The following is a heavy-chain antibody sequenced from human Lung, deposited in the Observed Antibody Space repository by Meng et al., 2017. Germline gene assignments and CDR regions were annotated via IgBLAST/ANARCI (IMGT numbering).Heavy chain of an antibody. CDR2: ITGDGSST. V-gene: IGHV3-74*01. Sequence: VRLGDGEVGLVHPGGSLRLSFAASGSTFITHWMHWVRQATGKGLEWVSRITGDGSSTIYADSVQGRFTMSRDNAKNTLSLQMNSLRAEDTAVYYCARGGVTTDDWGQGTLVTVSS. D-gene: IGHD4-17*01. CDR3: ARGGVTTDD. CDR1: GSTFITHW. J-gene: IGHJ4*02.